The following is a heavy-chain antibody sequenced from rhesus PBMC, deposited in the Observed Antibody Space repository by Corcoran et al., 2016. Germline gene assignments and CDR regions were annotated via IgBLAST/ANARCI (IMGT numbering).Heavy chain of an antibody. CDR2: IHVSGST. J-gene: IGHJ5-2*02. CDR1: GGSIRGGYD. D-gene: IGHD6-43*01. V-gene: IGHV4-76*01. CDR3: ARRSYTTSYSSLDV. Sequence: QVQLQESGPGLLKPSETLSLTCAVSGGSIRGGYDWIWLRQPHVPGLEWIWYIHVSGSTNYNPSLKSRLTISKDTSKNQFSLKLSSMTAADTAVYYCARRSYTTSYSSLDVWGRGVLVTVSS.